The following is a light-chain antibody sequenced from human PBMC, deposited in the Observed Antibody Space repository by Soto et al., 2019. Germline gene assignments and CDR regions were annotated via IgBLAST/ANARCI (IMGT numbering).Light chain of an antibody. Sequence: DIQMTQSPSSLSSSVAYRVTITCRANQAISYSLDWYQQKQGNVPKLLIFASSTLQSGVSSQFSGSGSGTDLTLTISSLQPDDIATYYCQKYHRAPRTFGQGTKVDI. CDR2: ASS. CDR1: QAISYS. V-gene: IGKV1-27*01. J-gene: IGKJ1*01. CDR3: QKYHRAPRT.